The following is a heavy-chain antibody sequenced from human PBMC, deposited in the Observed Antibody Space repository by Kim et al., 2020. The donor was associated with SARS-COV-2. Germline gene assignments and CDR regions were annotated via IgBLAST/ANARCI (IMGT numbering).Heavy chain of an antibody. Sequence: GGSLRLSCAASGFTFSSYSMNWVRQAPGKGLEWVSYISSSSSTIYYADSVKGRFTISRDNAKNSLYLQMNSLRDEDTAVYYCARGGYSSSWYYGDFDYWGQGTLVTVSS. J-gene: IGHJ4*02. CDR3: ARGGYSSSWYYGDFDY. D-gene: IGHD6-13*01. V-gene: IGHV3-48*02. CDR2: ISSSSSTI. CDR1: GFTFSSYS.